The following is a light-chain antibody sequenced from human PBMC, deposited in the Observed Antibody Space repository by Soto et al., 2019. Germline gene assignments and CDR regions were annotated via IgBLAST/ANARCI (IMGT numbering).Light chain of an antibody. Sequence: DIQMTQSPSTLSESVAYRATIACGASQSISSWLAWYQQKPGKAPKLMIYDASSLESGVKSRFRGSGSGTDFTLAISSMQPEDSATYYCIPDINYQWT. CDR1: QSISSW. CDR2: DAS. J-gene: IGKJ1*01. CDR3: IPDINYQWT. V-gene: IGKV1-5*01.